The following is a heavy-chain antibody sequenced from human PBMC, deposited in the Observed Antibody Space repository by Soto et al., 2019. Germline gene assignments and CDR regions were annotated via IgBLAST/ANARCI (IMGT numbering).Heavy chain of an antibody. J-gene: IGHJ6*02. D-gene: IGHD6-6*01. CDR2: IDPSDSYT. CDR3: ARHEAARPLYYYGMDV. V-gene: IGHV5-10-1*01. CDR1: GYSFTIYW. Sequence: GESLKISCKGSGYSFTIYWISWVRQMPGKGLEWMGRIDPSDSYTNYSPSFQGHVTISADKPISTAYPQWSSLKASDTAMYYCARHEAARPLYYYGMDVWGQGTTVTVSS.